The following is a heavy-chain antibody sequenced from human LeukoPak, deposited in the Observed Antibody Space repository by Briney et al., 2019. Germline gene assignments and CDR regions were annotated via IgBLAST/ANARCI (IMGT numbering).Heavy chain of an antibody. V-gene: IGHV3-74*01. CDR3: ARGGYSYDLDY. CDR1: GFTFSSYW. D-gene: IGHD5-18*01. Sequence: RPGGSLRLSCAASGFTFSSYWMHWVRQAPGKGLVWVSRINSDGSSTSYADSVKGRFTISRDNAKNTLYLQMNSLRAEDTAVYYCARGGYSYDLDYWGQGTLVTVSS. J-gene: IGHJ4*02. CDR2: INSDGSST.